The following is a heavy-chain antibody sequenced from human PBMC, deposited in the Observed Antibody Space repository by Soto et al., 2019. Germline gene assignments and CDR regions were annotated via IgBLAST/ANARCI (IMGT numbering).Heavy chain of an antibody. D-gene: IGHD1-26*01. CDR2: ISYDGSSK. J-gene: IGHJ5*02. V-gene: IGHV3-30*18. CDR3: AKDQKVGSLNWFDP. CDR1: GFTFRNYA. Sequence: GGSLRISCAASGFTFRNYAMHWVRQAPGKGLEWVALISYDGSSKYHVDSVEGRFTISRDNSKNTLFLQMNSLRPDDTAVYYCAKDQKVGSLNWFDPWGQGTLVTVSS.